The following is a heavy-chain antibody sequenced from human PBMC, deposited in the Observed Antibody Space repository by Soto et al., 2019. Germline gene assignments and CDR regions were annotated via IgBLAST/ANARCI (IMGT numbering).Heavy chain of an antibody. Sequence: GGSLRLSCAASGFSFSSHAMSWVRQAPGRGLEWVSVVSGSGVSTYYADSVKGRFTISRDNSKNTLHLQMNNLRVEDTAVYYCAKDRAGWQRFDWFDPWGQGTQVTVSS. CDR2: VSGSGVST. CDR3: AKDRAGWQRFDWFDP. V-gene: IGHV3-23*01. J-gene: IGHJ5*02. CDR1: GFSFSSHA. D-gene: IGHD5-12*01.